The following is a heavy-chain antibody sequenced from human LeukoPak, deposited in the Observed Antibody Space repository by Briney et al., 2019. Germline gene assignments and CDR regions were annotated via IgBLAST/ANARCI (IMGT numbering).Heavy chain of an antibody. D-gene: IGHD3-3*01. J-gene: IGHJ4*02. CDR3: ARDPPSDNAWAADF. CDR2: IKQDGSKK. CDR1: GFTFSTYG. Sequence: GGSLRLSCGASGFTFSTYGMHWVRQAPGKGLEWVANIKQDGSKKYYVDSVKGRFTISRDNAKNSLFLQMNSLRAEDTAVYFCARDPPSDNAWAADFWGQGTLVTVSP. V-gene: IGHV3-7*01.